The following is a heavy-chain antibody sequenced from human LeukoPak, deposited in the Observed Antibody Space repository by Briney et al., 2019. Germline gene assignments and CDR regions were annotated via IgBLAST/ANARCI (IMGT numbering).Heavy chain of an antibody. D-gene: IGHD3-22*01. J-gene: IGHJ4*02. CDR3: AKGSSGYFFVL. Sequence: GGSLRLSCAASGVIFNNYGLVWVRQAPGKGLEWVSAISNDGGGTTYADFVKGRFSVSRDNSKNTLFLQMNGLRAEDTALYYWAKGSSGYFFVLGAQGTGVTVSS. CDR2: ISNDGGGT. V-gene: IGHV3-23*01. CDR1: GVIFNNYG.